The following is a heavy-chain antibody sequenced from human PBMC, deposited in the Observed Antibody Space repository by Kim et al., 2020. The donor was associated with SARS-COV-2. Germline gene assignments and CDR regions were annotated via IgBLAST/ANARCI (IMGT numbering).Heavy chain of an antibody. D-gene: IGHD3-22*01. V-gene: IGHV4-31*03. CDR3: AGNYYDSSGYRQRVYYFDY. CDR1: GGSISSGGYY. J-gene: IGHJ4*02. CDR2: IYYSGST. Sequence: SETLSLTCTVSGGSISSGGYYWSWIRQHPGKGLEWIGYIYYSGSTYYNPSLKSRVTISVDTSKNQFSLKLSSVTAADTAVYYCAGNYYDSSGYRQRVYYFDYWGQGTLVTVSS.